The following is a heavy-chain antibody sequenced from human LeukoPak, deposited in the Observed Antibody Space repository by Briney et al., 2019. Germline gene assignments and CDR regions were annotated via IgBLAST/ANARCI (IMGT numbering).Heavy chain of an antibody. V-gene: IGHV4-34*01. CDR3: ARGLAKGAASGWFDP. J-gene: IGHJ5*02. D-gene: IGHD6-13*01. Sequence: SETLSLTCAVYGGSFSGYYWTWIRQPPGKGLEWIGEINHSGTTNYNPSLKSRVTISVGTSKNQFSLRLSSVTAADTSIYYCARGLAKGAASGWFDPWGQGTLVTVSS. CDR1: GGSFSGYY. CDR2: INHSGTT.